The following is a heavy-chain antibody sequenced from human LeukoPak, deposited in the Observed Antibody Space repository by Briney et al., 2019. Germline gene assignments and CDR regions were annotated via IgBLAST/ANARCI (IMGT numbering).Heavy chain of an antibody. D-gene: IGHD5-18*01. CDR2: ISGSGGST. J-gene: IGHJ4*02. Sequence: GGSLRLSCAASGFTFSSYAMSWVRQAPGKGLEWVSAISGSGGSTYYADSVKGRFTISRDNSKNTLYLQMSSLRAEDTAVYYCAKDRLLRGYSYGSYFDYWGQGTLVTVSS. CDR3: AKDRLLRGYSYGSYFDY. V-gene: IGHV3-23*01. CDR1: GFTFSSYA.